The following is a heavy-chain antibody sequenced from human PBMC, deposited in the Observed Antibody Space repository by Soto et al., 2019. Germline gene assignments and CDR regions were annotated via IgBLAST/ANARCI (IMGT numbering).Heavy chain of an antibody. CDR3: ARSGYCSGGSCYYHPYYYYGMDV. CDR1: GYTFTSYA. Sequence: ASVKVSCKASGYTFTSYAMHWVRQAPGQRLEWMGWINAGNGNTKYSQKFQGRVTITRDTSTSTAYMELSSLTSDDTAVYYCARSGYCSGGSCYYHPYYYYGMDVWGQGTTVTVSS. CDR2: INAGNGNT. V-gene: IGHV1-3*01. D-gene: IGHD2-15*01. J-gene: IGHJ6*02.